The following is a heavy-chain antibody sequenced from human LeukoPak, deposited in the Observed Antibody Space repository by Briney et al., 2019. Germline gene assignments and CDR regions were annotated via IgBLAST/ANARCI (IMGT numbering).Heavy chain of an antibody. J-gene: IGHJ4*02. CDR2: INPSGGST. D-gene: IGHD1-26*01. Sequence: ASVKVSCKASGYTFTSYYMHWVRQAPGQGLEWMGIINPSGGSTSYAQKFQGRVTMTRDTSTSTVYMELSSLRSKDTAVYYCARDYNSGSAGYYFDYWGQGTLVTVSS. CDR3: ARDYNSGSAGYYFDY. V-gene: IGHV1-46*01. CDR1: GYTFTSYY.